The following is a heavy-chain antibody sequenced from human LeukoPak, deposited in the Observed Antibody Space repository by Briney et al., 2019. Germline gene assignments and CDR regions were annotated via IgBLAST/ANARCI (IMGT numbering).Heavy chain of an antibody. CDR3: ARDRRFWSGYYTLYYFDY. CDR2: IIPIFGTA. V-gene: IGHV1-69*01. J-gene: IGHJ4*02. Sequence: SVKVSCKASGGTFSSYAISWVRQAPGQGLEWMGGIIPIFGTANYAQKFQGRVTITADESTSTAYMELSSLRSEDTAVYYCARDRRFWSGYYTLYYFDYWGQGTLVTVSS. D-gene: IGHD3-3*01. CDR1: GGTFSSYA.